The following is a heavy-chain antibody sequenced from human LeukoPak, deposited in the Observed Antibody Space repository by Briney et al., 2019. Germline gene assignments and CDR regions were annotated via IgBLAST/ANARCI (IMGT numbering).Heavy chain of an antibody. Sequence: GGSLRLSCDASGFMFSNYWMHWGRQGLGKGLEWGSRIKIDGSETSYADSVKGRFTISRDNAKNTLYLQMDSLRDDDTAVYFCARDMGPFGGSPGADWGQGTLVIVSS. J-gene: IGHJ4*02. CDR1: GFMFSNYW. D-gene: IGHD2-15*01. CDR3: ARDMGPFGGSPGAD. CDR2: IKIDGSET. V-gene: IGHV3-74*01.